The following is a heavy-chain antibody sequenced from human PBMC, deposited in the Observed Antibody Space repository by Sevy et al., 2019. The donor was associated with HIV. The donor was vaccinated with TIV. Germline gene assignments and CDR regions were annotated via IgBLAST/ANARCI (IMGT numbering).Heavy chain of an antibody. CDR1: GFTFSSYW. J-gene: IGHJ6*02. CDR2: IKQDGSEK. D-gene: IGHD1-26*01. CDR3: ARIGGWELLWDYYYYGMDA. V-gene: IGHV3-7*01. Sequence: GGSLRLSCAASGFTFSSYWMSWVRQAPGKGLEWVANIKQDGSEKYYVDSVKGRFTISRDNAKNSLYLQMNSLRAEDTAVYYCARIGGWELLWDYYYYGMDAWGQGTTVTVSS.